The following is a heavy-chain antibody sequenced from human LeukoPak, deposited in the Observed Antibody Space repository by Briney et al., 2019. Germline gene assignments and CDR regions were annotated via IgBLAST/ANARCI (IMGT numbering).Heavy chain of an antibody. V-gene: IGHV1-18*01. CDR1: GYTFTSYG. Sequence: PRASVKVSCKASGYTFTSYGISWVRQAPGQGLEWMGWISAYNGNTNYAQKFQGRVTMTRDTSISTAYMELSRLRSDDTAVYYCARDLGVVITLPNNWFDPWGQGTLVTVSS. J-gene: IGHJ5*02. D-gene: IGHD3-3*01. CDR2: ISAYNGNT. CDR3: ARDLGVVITLPNNWFDP.